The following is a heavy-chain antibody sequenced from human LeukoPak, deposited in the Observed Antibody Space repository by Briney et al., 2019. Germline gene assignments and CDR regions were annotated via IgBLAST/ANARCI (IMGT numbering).Heavy chain of an antibody. CDR1: GFIFSGSW. D-gene: IGHD2-15*01. Sequence: EGSLRLSCTASGFIFSGSWMAWIRQAPGKGLKWVAIIKKDGSEKYYVDSMKGRFTISRDNAKNSLFLQMNSLRAEDTAIYYCTTDTWYSAGHWGQGTLVTVSS. CDR3: TTDTWYSAGH. V-gene: IGHV3-7*03. CDR2: IKKDGSEK. J-gene: IGHJ4*02.